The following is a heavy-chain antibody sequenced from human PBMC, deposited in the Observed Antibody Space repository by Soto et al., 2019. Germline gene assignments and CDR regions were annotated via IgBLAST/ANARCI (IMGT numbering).Heavy chain of an antibody. V-gene: IGHV1-18*04. CDR3: ATGGGMTRFGELIENWFDP. J-gene: IGHJ5*02. CDR1: GYSLTSYG. CDR2: ISGYSGKT. Sequence: ASVKVSCKASGYSLTSYGISWVRQAPGQGLQWMAWISGYSGKTDYAQSFQGRVTVTTDTSSNTAYMELRSLRFDDTAMYYCATGGGMTRFGELIENWFDPWGQGTQVTVSS. D-gene: IGHD3-3*01.